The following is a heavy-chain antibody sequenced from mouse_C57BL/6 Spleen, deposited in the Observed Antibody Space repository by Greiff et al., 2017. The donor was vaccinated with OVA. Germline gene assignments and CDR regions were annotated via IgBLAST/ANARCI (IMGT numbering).Heavy chain of an antibody. Sequence: EVQVVESGPGLVKPSQSLSLTCSVTGYSITSGYYWNWIRQFPGNKLEWMGYISYDGSNNYNPSLKNRISITRDTSKNQFFLKLNSVTTEDTATYYCARGGAYDYDFDVWGTGTTVTVSS. CDR1: GYSITSGYY. CDR2: ISYDGSN. J-gene: IGHJ1*03. V-gene: IGHV3-6*01. CDR3: ARGGAYDYDFDV. D-gene: IGHD2-4*01.